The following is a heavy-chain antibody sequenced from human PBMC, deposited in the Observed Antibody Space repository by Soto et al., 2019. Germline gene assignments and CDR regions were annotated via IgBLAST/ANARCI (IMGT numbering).Heavy chain of an antibody. J-gene: IGHJ4*02. CDR3: ARTFPNYDILTGPDPYDY. V-gene: IGHV4-34*01. Sequence: PSETLSLTCAVYGGSFSGYYWSWIRQPPGKGLEWIGEINHSGSTNYNPSLKSRVTISVDTSKNQFSLKLSSVTAADTAVYYCARTFPNYDILTGPDPYDYWGQGTLVTVSS. CDR1: GGSFSGYY. CDR2: INHSGST. D-gene: IGHD3-9*01.